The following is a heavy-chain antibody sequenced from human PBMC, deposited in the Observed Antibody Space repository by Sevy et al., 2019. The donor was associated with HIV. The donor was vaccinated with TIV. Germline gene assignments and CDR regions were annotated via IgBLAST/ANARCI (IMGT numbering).Heavy chain of an antibody. CDR1: GFTFSSYS. Sequence: GGSLRLSCAVSGFTFSSYSMNWVRRAPGKGLEWVSFISTSGTYKYYADSVKGRFTISRDNAKNSLFLQMNSLRADDTAVYYCARDLNDYNNYMYSFDYWGQGTLVTVSS. CDR3: ARDLNDYNNYMYSFDY. D-gene: IGHD4-4*01. J-gene: IGHJ4*02. V-gene: IGHV3-21*01. CDR2: ISTSGTYK.